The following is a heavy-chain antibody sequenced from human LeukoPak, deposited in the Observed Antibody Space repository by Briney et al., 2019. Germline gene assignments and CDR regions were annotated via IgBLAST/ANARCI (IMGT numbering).Heavy chain of an antibody. CDR2: VEHRGST. D-gene: IGHD3-16*02. V-gene: IGHV4-38-2*01. Sequence: SETLSPTYAVSTNSITSGYSWSSSRQAPGKRLARVGGVEHRGSTYYNPSLKSRVTISVDTCKNQFSLKLGSVTAADTAVYYCARGRWDVWGGYRPGYFDYWGQGTLVTVSS. CDR1: TNSITSGYS. CDR3: ARGRWDVWGGYRPGYFDY. J-gene: IGHJ4*02.